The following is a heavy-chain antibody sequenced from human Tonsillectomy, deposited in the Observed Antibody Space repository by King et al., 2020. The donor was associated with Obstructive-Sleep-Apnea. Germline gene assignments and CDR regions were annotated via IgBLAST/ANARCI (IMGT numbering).Heavy chain of an antibody. Sequence: VQLVESGGGLVQPGGSLRLSCAASGFTFSSYDMHWCRQATGKGLEWVSAIGTAGDTYYPGSVKGRFTISRENAKNSLYLQMNSLRAGDTAVYYCAREYGSGGYYYGMDVWGQGTTVTVSS. CDR2: IGTAGDT. CDR1: GFTFSSYD. J-gene: IGHJ6*02. CDR3: AREYGSGGYYYGMDV. D-gene: IGHD3-10*01. V-gene: IGHV3-13*01.